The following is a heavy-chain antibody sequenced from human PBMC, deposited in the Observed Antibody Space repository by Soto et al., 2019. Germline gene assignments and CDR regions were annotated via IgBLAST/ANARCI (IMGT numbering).Heavy chain of an antibody. V-gene: IGHV4-59*01. D-gene: IGHD3-10*01. CDR2: IDDTGST. J-gene: IGHJ6*03. CDR3: VRCLLERLLNESYYYYLDV. Sequence: SETLSLTWTVSGDPISSSYWNWIRQAPGKGLEWIGYIDDTGSTNYNPSLKSRVTLSIDPSNNQYSLKLSSVTAADTAVYYCVRCLLERLLNESYYYYLDVRGEGTMVTVSS. CDR1: GDPISSSY.